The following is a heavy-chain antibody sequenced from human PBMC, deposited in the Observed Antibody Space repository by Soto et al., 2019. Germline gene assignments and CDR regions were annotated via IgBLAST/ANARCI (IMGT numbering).Heavy chain of an antibody. Sequence: EVQLVESGGGLVQPGGSLRLSCAASGFTFSNYWMYWVRQAPGKGLEWVSRINSDGSVSSYADSVKGRLTIARDNVKNTLYLQMDSLRAEDPAVYYCARGDCVGGTCYSLAGSFYYYMDVWGKGTTVTVFS. CDR1: GFTFSNYW. V-gene: IGHV3-74*02. CDR2: INSDGSVS. D-gene: IGHD2-15*01. J-gene: IGHJ6*03. CDR3: ARGDCVGGTCYSLAGSFYYYMDV.